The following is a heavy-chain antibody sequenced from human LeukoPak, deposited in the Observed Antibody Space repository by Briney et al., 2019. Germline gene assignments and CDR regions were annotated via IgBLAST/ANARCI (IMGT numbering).Heavy chain of an antibody. CDR3: ARVGFGELSD. V-gene: IGHV3-48*03. CDR2: ISSSGSTI. CDR1: GFTFSSYE. D-gene: IGHD3-10*01. Sequence: PGGSLRLSCAASGFTFSSYEMNWVRQAPGKGLEWVSYISSSGSTIYYADSVKGRFTISRDNAKNSLYLQMNSLRAEDTAAYYCARVGFGELSDWGQGTLVTVSS. J-gene: IGHJ4*02.